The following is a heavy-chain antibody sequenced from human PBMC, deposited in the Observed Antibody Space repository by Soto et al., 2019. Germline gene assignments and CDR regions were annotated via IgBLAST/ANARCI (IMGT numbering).Heavy chain of an antibody. Sequence: QVQLVQSGAEGKKPGSSVKVSCKASGGTVSSYALSWVRQAPGQGLVWMGGIIPLFGTANYAQKFQGRVTINADESTSTAYMERSSMRSEDTAVYYGAQQLWSTDGGYYYGMDVWGQGTTVTVSS. CDR3: AQQLWSTDGGYYYGMDV. D-gene: IGHD5-18*01. CDR2: IIPLFGTA. CDR1: GGTVSSYA. V-gene: IGHV1-69*12. J-gene: IGHJ6*02.